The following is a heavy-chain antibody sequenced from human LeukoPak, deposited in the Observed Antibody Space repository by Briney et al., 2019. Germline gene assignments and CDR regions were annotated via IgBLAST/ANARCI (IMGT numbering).Heavy chain of an antibody. CDR2: IKQDGSEK. CDR1: GFTFSSYW. Sequence: GGSLRLSCAASGFTFSSYWMSWVRQAPGKGLEWVANIKQDGSEKYYVDSVKGRFTISRDNAKNSLYLQMNSLRAEDTAVYYCARGPRIAAREGGDYWGQGTLVTVSS. D-gene: IGHD6-6*01. J-gene: IGHJ4*02. CDR3: ARGPRIAAREGGDY. V-gene: IGHV3-7*01.